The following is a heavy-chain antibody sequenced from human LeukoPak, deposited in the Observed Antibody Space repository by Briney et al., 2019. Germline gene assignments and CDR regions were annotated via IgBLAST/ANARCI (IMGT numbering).Heavy chain of an antibody. J-gene: IGHJ4*02. V-gene: IGHV4-34*01. CDR1: GGSFSGYY. D-gene: IGHD3-22*01. Sequence: PSETLSLTCADYGGSFSGYYWSWIRQPPGKGLEWIGEINHSGSTNYNPSLKSRVTISVDTSKNQFSLKLSSVTAADTAVYYCARRSGGYYSAYWGQGTLVTVSS. CDR2: INHSGST. CDR3: ARRSGGYYSAY.